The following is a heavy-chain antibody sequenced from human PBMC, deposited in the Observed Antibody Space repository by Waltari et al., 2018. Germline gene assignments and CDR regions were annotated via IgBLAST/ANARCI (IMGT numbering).Heavy chain of an antibody. CDR3: ARDRGYYDSSGSESY. Sequence: EVQLVESGGGLVQPGGSLRLSCAASGFTFSSYWMSWVRQAPGKGLEWVANIKQDGSEKYYVDSVKGRFTISRDNAKNSLYLQMNSLRAEDTAVYYCARDRGYYDSSGSESYWGQGTLVTVSS. D-gene: IGHD3-22*01. J-gene: IGHJ4*02. V-gene: IGHV3-7*01. CDR2: IKQDGSEK. CDR1: GFTFSSYW.